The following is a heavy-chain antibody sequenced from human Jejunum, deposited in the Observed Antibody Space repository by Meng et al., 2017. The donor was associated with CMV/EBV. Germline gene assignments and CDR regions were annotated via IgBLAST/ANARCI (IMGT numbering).Heavy chain of an antibody. CDR3: ARALRYCSSTSCHGMDV. CDR1: SLSSGYY. J-gene: IGHJ6*02. CDR2: VYHSGTT. Sequence: SLSSGYYWDWIRPPPGKGLEWIGSVYHSGTTYYNPSLKSRVTISVDTSKNQFSLKLSSVTAADTALYYCARALRYCSSTSCHGMDVWGQGTTVTVSS. V-gene: IGHV4-38-2*02. D-gene: IGHD2-2*01.